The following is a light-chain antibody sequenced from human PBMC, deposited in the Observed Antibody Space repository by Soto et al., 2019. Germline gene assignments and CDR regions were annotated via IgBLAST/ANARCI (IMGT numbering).Light chain of an antibody. V-gene: IGKV3-20*01. CDR2: GAS. Sequence: EIVLTQSPGTLSLSPGERATLSCRASQSVSSSYLAGYQQKPGQAPRLLIYGASSRATGITNRFSGSGSGTAFTLTISRMEPEDFAVYYCQQHGSTSWTFGQGTKVDVK. CDR1: QSVSSSY. CDR3: QQHGSTSWT. J-gene: IGKJ1*01.